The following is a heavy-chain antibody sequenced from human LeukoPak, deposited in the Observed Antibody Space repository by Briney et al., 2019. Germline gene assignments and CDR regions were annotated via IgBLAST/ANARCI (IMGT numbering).Heavy chain of an antibody. J-gene: IGHJ3*02. CDR2: IYYSGST. Sequence: SETLSLTCTVSGGSISSSSYYWGWIRQPPGKGLEWIGSIYYSGSTYYSPSLKSRVTISVDTSKNQFSLKLSSVTAADTAVYYCAAFRGSPIDIWGQGTMVTVSS. D-gene: IGHD3-10*01. V-gene: IGHV4-39*01. CDR1: GGSISSSSYY. CDR3: AAFRGSPIDI.